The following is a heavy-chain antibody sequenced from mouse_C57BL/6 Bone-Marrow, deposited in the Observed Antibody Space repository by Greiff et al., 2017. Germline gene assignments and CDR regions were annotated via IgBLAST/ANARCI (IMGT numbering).Heavy chain of an antibody. J-gene: IGHJ3*01. CDR2: INPGSGGT. CDR1: GYAFTHYF. D-gene: IGHD1-1*01. CDR3: ASDYGSTRAWFAY. V-gene: IGHV1-54*01. Sequence: QVQLKQSGAELVRPGTSVKVSCKASGYAFTHYFIEWVKQRPGQGLEWIGVINPGSGGTNYNEKFKGKATLPADNSSSTAYMPLSSLTSEDSAVYFCASDYGSTRAWFAYWGQGTLVTVSA.